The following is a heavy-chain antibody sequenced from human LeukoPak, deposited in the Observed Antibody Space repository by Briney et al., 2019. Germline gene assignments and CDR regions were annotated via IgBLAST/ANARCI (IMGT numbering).Heavy chain of an antibody. D-gene: IGHD5-12*01. CDR2: LSYDGSNK. V-gene: IGHV3-30*18. CDR1: GFTFNLYG. CDR3: AKVVATITVWYGMDV. J-gene: IGHJ6*02. Sequence: GGSLRLSCAASGFTFNLYGMHWVRQAPGKGLEWVAVLSYDGSNKYYADSVKGRFTISRDNSKNTLYLQMNSLRAEDTAVYYCAKVVATITVWYGMDVWGQGTTVTVSS.